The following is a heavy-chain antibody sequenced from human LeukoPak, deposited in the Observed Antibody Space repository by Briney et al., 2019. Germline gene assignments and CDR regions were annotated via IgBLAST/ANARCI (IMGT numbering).Heavy chain of an antibody. V-gene: IGHV4-59*12. CDR1: GGSISSYY. J-gene: IGHJ4*02. CDR2: IYYSGST. D-gene: IGHD2-2*01. Sequence: SETLSLTCTVSGGSISSYYWSWIRQPPGKGLEWIGYIYYSGSTNYNPSLKSRVTISVDTSKNQFSLKLSSVTAADTAAYYCARVVPAAIPFDYWGQGTLVTVSS. CDR3: ARVVPAAIPFDY.